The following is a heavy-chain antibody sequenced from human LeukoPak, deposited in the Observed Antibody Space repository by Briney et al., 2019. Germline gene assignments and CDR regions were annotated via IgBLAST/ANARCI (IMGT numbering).Heavy chain of an antibody. CDR1: GFAFSSYA. D-gene: IGHD2-2*01. V-gene: IGHV3-23*01. CDR3: AKDRARASNYFDY. J-gene: IGHJ4*02. CDR2: ISGSGGST. Sequence: PGGSLRLSCAASGFAFSSYAMSWVRQAPGKGLEWVLAISGSGGSTYYADSVKGWFTISRDNSKNTLYLQMNSLRAEDTAVYYCAKDRARASNYFDYWGQGTLVTVSS.